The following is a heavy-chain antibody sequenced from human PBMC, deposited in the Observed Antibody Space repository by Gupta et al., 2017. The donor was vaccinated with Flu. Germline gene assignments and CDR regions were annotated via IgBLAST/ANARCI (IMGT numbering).Heavy chain of an antibody. CDR2: IYTSGST. J-gene: IGHJ5*02. CDR3: ARSGGYYYDSNRKANYNWFDP. Sequence: QVQLQESGPGLVKPSQTLSLTCTVSGGSISSGSYYWIWIRQPAGKGLEWIGRIYTSGSTNYNPSLKSRVTISVDTSKNQFSLKLSSVTAADTAVYYCARSGGYYYDSNRKANYNWFDPWGQGTLVTVSS. CDR1: GGSISSGSYY. V-gene: IGHV4-61*02. D-gene: IGHD3-22*01.